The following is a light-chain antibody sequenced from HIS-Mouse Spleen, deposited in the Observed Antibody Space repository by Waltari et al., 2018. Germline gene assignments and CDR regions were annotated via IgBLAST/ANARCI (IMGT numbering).Light chain of an antibody. V-gene: IGLV3-19*01. J-gene: IGLJ2*01. Sequence: SYELTQPPSVSVSPGQTARITCSGDALPKQSAYWYQQKPGQAPVLVIYGKNNRPSGIPDRFSGSSSGNTASLTITGAQAEDEADYYCNSRDSSGNHVVFGGGTKLTVL. CDR1: ALPKQS. CDR3: NSRDSSGNHVV. CDR2: GKN.